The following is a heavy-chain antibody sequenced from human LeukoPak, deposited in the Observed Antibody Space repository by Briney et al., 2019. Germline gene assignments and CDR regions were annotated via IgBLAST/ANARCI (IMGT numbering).Heavy chain of an antibody. D-gene: IGHD3-10*01. J-gene: IGHJ4*02. CDR2: INPNSGGT. Sequence: ASVKVSCKASGYTFTGYYMHWVRQAPAQGLEWMGWINPNSGGTNYAQKFQGRVTMTRDTSISTAYMELSRMRSDDTAVYYCAREVSYGAGFDYWGQGTLGTVSS. CDR3: AREVSYGAGFDY. V-gene: IGHV1-2*02. CDR1: GYTFTGYY.